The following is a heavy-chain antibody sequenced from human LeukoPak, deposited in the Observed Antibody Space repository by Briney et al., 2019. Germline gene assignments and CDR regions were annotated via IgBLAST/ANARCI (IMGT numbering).Heavy chain of an antibody. CDR2: IYYSGST. D-gene: IGHD3-10*01. V-gene: IGHV4-59*01. J-gene: IGHJ4*02. Sequence: SETLSLTCPVSGGSISSYYWSWIRQPPGKGLEWIAYIYYSGSTNYNPSLKSRVTISVDTSKNQFSLKLSSVTAADTAVYYCATYPFRGDTHDFDYWGQGILVTVSS. CDR3: ATYPFRGDTHDFDY. CDR1: GGSISSYY.